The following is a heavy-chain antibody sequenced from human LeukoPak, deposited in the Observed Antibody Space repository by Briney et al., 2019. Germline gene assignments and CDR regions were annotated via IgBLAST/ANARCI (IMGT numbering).Heavy chain of an antibody. D-gene: IGHD3-9*01. V-gene: IGHV4-39*07. J-gene: IGHJ5*02. CDR3: ARGIAYYDILTGYSGNWFDP. CDR1: GGSISSSSYY. Sequence: PSETLSLTCTVSGGSISSSSYYWGWIRQPPGKGLEWIGSIYYSGSTYYNPSLKSRVTISVDTSKNQFSLKLSSVTAADTAVYYCARGIAYYDILTGYSGNWFDPWGQGTLVTVSS. CDR2: IYYSGST.